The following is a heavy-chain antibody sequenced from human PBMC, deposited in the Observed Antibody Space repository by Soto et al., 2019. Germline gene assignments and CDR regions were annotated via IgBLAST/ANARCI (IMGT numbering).Heavy chain of an antibody. Sequence: PGGSLRLSCAASGFTFSDYYMSWIRQAPGKGLEWVSYISSSSSYTNYADSVKGRFTISRDNAKNSLYLQMNSLRAEDTAVYYCAREGPYDSSGSVDYWGQGTLVTVSS. J-gene: IGHJ4*02. D-gene: IGHD3-22*01. CDR3: AREGPYDSSGSVDY. CDR1: GFTFSDYY. V-gene: IGHV3-11*06. CDR2: ISSSSSYT.